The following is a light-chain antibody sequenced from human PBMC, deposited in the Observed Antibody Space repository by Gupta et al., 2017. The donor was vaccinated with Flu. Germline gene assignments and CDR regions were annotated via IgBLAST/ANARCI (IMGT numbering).Light chain of an antibody. J-gene: IGKJ3*01. CDR3: QQYSDSFT. CDR2: VVS. V-gene: IGKV3-20*01. CDR1: QSVRDHQ. Sequence: IVLTQFPGSLSLSPGERATLFFRASQSVRDHQSAWYRQKDGHPPTLLIYVVSKRAAGIPERFTGTGSGSDFTLTITNLEPEDFATYYCQQYSDSFTFGPGTRV.